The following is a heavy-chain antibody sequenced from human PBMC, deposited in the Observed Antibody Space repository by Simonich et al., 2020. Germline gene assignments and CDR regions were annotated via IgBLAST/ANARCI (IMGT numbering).Heavy chain of an antibody. CDR1: GYSISSGYY. CDR3: ARVVYSNYYYYGMDV. J-gene: IGHJ6*02. CDR2: SYHRGTT. D-gene: IGHD2-8*02. Sequence: QVQLQESGPGLVKPSETLSLTCAVSGYSISSGYYWGWIRQPPGKGLEWIGSSYHRGTTYYNPSLKSSVTISLATSKNQFSLKLSAVTAADTAVYYCARVVYSNYYYYGMDVWGQGTTVTVSS. V-gene: IGHV4-38-2*01.